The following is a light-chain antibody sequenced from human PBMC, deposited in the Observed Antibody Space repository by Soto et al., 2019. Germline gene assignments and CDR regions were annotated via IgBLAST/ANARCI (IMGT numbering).Light chain of an antibody. CDR1: QSLTINY. Sequence: EVVLTQSPGTLSLSPGERATLSCRASQSLTINYLAWYQQKPGQAPRLLIYGASSRATGIPYRFSGSGSGTDFTLTISRLEPEDFAVYYCQQYADLPRTFGQGTKLEIK. J-gene: IGKJ2*01. CDR3: QQYADLPRT. V-gene: IGKV3-20*01. CDR2: GAS.